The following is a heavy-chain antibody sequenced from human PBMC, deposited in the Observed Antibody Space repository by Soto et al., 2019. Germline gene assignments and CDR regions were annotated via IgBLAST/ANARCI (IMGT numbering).Heavy chain of an antibody. V-gene: IGHV4-30-2*01. CDR3: ARDSSGYYIFDY. Sequence: SETLSLTCAVSGGSISSGGYSWSWIRQPPGKGLEWIGYIYHSGSTYYNPSLKSRVTISVDRSKNQFSLKLSSVTAADTAVYYCARDSSGYYIFDYWGQGTMVTVYS. D-gene: IGHD3-22*01. CDR1: GGSISSGGYS. CDR2: IYHSGST. J-gene: IGHJ4*02.